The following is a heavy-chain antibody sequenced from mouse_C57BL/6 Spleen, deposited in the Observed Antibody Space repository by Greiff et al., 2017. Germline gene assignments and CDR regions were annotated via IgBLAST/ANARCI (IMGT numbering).Heavy chain of an antibody. Sequence: VQLQQPGAELVKPGASVKMSCKASGYTFTSYWITWVKQRPGQGLEWIGDIYPGSGSTNYNEKFKSKATLTVDTSSSTAYMQLSSLTSEDSAVYYCARWRYYYGSSFLFDYWGQGTTLTVSS. CDR2: IYPGSGST. D-gene: IGHD1-1*01. V-gene: IGHV1-55*01. CDR1: GYTFTSYW. J-gene: IGHJ2*01. CDR3: ARWRYYYGSSFLFDY.